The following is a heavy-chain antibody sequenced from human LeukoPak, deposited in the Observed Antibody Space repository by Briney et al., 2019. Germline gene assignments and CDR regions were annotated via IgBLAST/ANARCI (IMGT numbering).Heavy chain of an antibody. D-gene: IGHD6-13*01. CDR1: GYTFTSYA. Sequence: ASVKVSCKASGYTFTSYAMHWVRQAPGQRLEWMGWINAGNGNTKYSQKFQGRVTITRDTSASTAYMELSSLRSEDTAVYYCAREKAAAAPGYYYGMDVWGQGTTVTVSS. J-gene: IGHJ6*02. V-gene: IGHV1-3*01. CDR3: AREKAAAAPGYYYGMDV. CDR2: INAGNGNT.